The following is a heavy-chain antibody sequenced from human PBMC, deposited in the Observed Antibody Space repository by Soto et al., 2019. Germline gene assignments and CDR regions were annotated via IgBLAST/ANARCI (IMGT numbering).Heavy chain of an antibody. D-gene: IGHD3-22*01. Sequence: GGSLRLSCTASGFTFGDYAMSWFRQAPGKGLEWVGFIRSKAYGGTTEYAASVKGRFTISRDDSKSIAYLQMNSLKTEDTAVYYCTRYDSSGYSYYFDYWGQGTLVTVSA. V-gene: IGHV3-49*03. CDR1: GFTFGDYA. J-gene: IGHJ4*02. CDR2: IRSKAYGGTT. CDR3: TRYDSSGYSYYFDY.